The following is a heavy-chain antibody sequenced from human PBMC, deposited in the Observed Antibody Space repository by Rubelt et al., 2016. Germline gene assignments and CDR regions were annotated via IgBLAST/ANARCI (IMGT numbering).Heavy chain of an antibody. Sequence: QLQLQESGPGLVKPSETLSLTCTVSGGSISSSSYYWGWIRQPPGKGLEWIGSIKYSGNTYYNPSLKSRVTISVDTSKNQFSLKLSSVTAADTAVYYCARDLNDSLDYWGQGTLVTVSS. J-gene: IGHJ4*02. V-gene: IGHV4-39*07. CDR2: IKYSGNT. CDR1: GGSISSSSYY. D-gene: IGHD3-3*01. CDR3: ARDLNDSLDY.